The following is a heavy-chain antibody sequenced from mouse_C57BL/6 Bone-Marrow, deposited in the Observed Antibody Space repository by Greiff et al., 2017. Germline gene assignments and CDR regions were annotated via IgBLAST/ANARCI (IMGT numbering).Heavy chain of an antibody. D-gene: IGHD1-1*01. CDR2: VYPRSGNT. J-gene: IGHJ4*01. CDR1: GYTFTSYG. CDR3: ARRPDYYGSSYYAMDY. V-gene: IGHV1-81*01. Sequence: VHLVESGAELARPGASVKLSCKASGYTFTSYGISWVKQRTGQGLEWIGEVYPRSGNTYYNEKFKGKATLTADKSSSTAYMELRSLTSEASAVYFCARRPDYYGSSYYAMDYWGQGTSVTVSS.